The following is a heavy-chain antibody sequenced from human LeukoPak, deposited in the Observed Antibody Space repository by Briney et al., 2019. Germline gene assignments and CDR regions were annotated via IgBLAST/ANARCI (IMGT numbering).Heavy chain of an antibody. V-gene: IGHV3-48*03. CDR2: ISSNGGTI. CDR3: ARDSYYDSSGYYHRDFDY. D-gene: IGHD3-22*01. CDR1: GFTFSSYE. J-gene: IGHJ4*02. Sequence: GGSLRLSCAASGFTFSSYEMNWVRQAPGKGLEWVSYISSNGGTIYYADSVKGRFTISRDNAKNSLYLQMNSLRAEDTAVYYCARDSYYDSSGYYHRDFDYWGQGTLVTVSS.